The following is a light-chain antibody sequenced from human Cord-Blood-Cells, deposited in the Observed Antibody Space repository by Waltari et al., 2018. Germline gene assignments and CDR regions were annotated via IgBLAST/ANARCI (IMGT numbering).Light chain of an antibody. Sequence: QSALTQPASVSGSPGQSITISCTGTSSDVGSYNLVSWYQQHPGKAPKLMIYEGSNRPSGVSNLFSGSKAGNTAPVTFSGLQAEDEADYYSSSYAGSSTWVFGGETKLTVL. J-gene: IGLJ3*02. CDR2: EGS. V-gene: IGLV2-23*01. CDR1: SSDVGSYNL. CDR3: SSYAGSSTWV.